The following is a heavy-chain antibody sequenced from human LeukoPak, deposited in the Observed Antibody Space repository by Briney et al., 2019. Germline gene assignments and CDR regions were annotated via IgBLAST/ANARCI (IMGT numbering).Heavy chain of an antibody. Sequence: GGSLRLSCAASGFTFRSYGMHWVRQAPGKGLERAAVIAFDGSDKYFADSVKGRFTISRDNSKNTLYLQMNSLRAEDTAVYYCAKSSPILRYFDWLSGMDYWGQGTLVTVSS. D-gene: IGHD3-9*01. V-gene: IGHV3-30*18. J-gene: IGHJ4*02. CDR2: IAFDGSDK. CDR1: GFTFRSYG. CDR3: AKSSPILRYFDWLSGMDY.